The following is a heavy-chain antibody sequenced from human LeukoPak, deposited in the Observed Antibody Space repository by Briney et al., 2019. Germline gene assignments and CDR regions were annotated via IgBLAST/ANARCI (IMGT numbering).Heavy chain of an antibody. Sequence: PSQTLSLTCTVSGGSISSGSYYWSWIRQPAGKGLERIGRIYTSGSTNYNPSLKSRVTMSVDTSKNQFSLKLSSVTAADTAVYYCGVGIAVADYWGQGTLVTVSS. J-gene: IGHJ4*02. V-gene: IGHV4-61*02. CDR3: GVGIAVADY. CDR2: IYTSGST. CDR1: GGSISSGSYY. D-gene: IGHD6-19*01.